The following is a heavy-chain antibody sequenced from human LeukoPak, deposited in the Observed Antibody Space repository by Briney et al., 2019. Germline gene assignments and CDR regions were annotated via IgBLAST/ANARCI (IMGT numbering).Heavy chain of an antibody. CDR2: FDPEDGET. CDR3: ARDPSGRLDV. Sequence: ASVKVSCKVSGYALTDLSIHWVRQAPGKGLEWMGGFDPEDGETVYAQKFQGRVTMIEDTSTDTAYMELSSLRSDDTAVYYCARDPSGRLDVWGQGTTVTVSS. CDR1: GYALTDLS. D-gene: IGHD6-25*01. J-gene: IGHJ6*02. V-gene: IGHV1-24*01.